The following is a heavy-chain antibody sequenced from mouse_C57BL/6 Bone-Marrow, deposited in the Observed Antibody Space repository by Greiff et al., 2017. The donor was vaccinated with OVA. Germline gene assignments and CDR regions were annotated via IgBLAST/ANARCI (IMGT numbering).Heavy chain of an antibody. V-gene: IGHV1-81*01. Sequence: QVQLKESGAELARPGASVKLSCKASGYTFTSYGISWVKQRTGQGLEWIGEIYPRSGNTYYNEKFKGKATLTADKSSSTAYMELRSLTSEDSAVYFCARGGVYYYGSKYYFDYWGQGTTLTVSS. CDR3: ARGGVYYYGSKYYFDY. CDR2: IYPRSGNT. J-gene: IGHJ2*01. CDR1: GYTFTSYG. D-gene: IGHD1-1*01.